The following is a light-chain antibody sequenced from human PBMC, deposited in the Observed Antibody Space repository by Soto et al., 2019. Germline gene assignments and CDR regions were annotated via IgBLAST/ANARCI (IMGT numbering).Light chain of an antibody. CDR1: SSDVGGYNY. CDR2: EVS. Sequence: QSVLTQPASVSGSPGQSITISCTGTSSDVGGYNYVSWYQQHPGKAPKLMIYEVSNRPSGVPDRFSGSKSGTSASLVISGLRSEDEAEYYCAAWDDSLGGFYVFGTGTKLTVL. V-gene: IGLV2-14*01. CDR3: AAWDDSLGGFYV. J-gene: IGLJ1*01.